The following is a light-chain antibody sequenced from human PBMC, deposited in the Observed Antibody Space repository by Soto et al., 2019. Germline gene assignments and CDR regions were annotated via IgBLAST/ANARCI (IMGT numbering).Light chain of an antibody. V-gene: IGKV1-33*01. CDR3: QQYDNLPLT. CDR2: DAS. Sequence: DLQMTQSPSSLSASVGDRVTITCQASQDISNYLNWYQQKPGKAPKLLIYDASNLETGIPSRFSGSGSGTDFTFTISSLQPEDIATYYCQQYDNLPLTFGGATTVEIK. CDR1: QDISNY. J-gene: IGKJ4*01.